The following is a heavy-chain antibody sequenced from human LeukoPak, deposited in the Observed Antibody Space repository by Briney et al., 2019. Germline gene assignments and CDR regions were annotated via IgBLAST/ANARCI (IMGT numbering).Heavy chain of an antibody. D-gene: IGHD2-15*01. CDR1: GGTFSSYA. J-gene: IGHJ6*03. CDR2: IIPIFGTA. Sequence: GASVKVSCTASGGTFSSYAISWVRQAPGQGLEWMGGIIPIFGTANYAQKFQGRVTITADESTSTAYMELSSLRSEDTAVYYCARTLTYCSGGSCHPYYYYMDVWGKGTTVTISS. CDR3: ARTLTYCSGGSCHPYYYYMDV. V-gene: IGHV1-69*13.